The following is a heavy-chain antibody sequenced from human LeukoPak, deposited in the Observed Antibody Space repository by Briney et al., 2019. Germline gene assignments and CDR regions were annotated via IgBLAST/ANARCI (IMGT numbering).Heavy chain of an antibody. D-gene: IGHD4/OR15-4a*01. V-gene: IGHV3-53*01. CDR3: GRRAGAYSHPYDY. Sequence: GGSLRLSCTVPGFTVSSNSMSWVRQAPGKGLEWVSFIYSDNTHYSDSVKGRFTISRDNSKNTLYLQMNSLRAEETAVYYCGRRAGAYSHPYDYWGQGTLVTVSS. CDR2: IYSDNT. CDR1: GFTVSSNS. J-gene: IGHJ4*02.